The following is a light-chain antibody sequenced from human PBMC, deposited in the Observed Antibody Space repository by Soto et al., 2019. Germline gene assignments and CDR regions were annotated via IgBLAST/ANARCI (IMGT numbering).Light chain of an antibody. V-gene: IGKV2-28*01. CDR2: FMS. CDR3: MQASHSPLT. J-gene: IGKJ4*01. CDR1: QSLLHSNGNTY. Sequence: DIVLTQSPFSLPVTPGEPASISCRSSQSLLHSNGNTYLDWYLQKPGQSPQLLIYFMSTRATGVPDRFSGSGSGTDFTLNIARLEAEDVGAYYCMQASHSPLTFGGGTKVEMK.